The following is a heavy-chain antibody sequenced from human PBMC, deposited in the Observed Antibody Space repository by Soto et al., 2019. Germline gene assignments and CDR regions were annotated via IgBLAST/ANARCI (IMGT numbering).Heavy chain of an antibody. CDR3: AKDRYGDYGGIDC. J-gene: IGHJ4*02. Sequence: RALSLSCSATGFTFSTDAMIWVRQAPGKGLEWDSVITGSGGSTYYADSVKGRFTISRATSKNTLFLQMNSLRAEDTAVYYCAKDRYGDYGGIDCWGQGTMVTVSS. CDR2: ITGSGGST. D-gene: IGHD4-17*01. CDR1: GFTFSTDA. V-gene: IGHV3-23*01.